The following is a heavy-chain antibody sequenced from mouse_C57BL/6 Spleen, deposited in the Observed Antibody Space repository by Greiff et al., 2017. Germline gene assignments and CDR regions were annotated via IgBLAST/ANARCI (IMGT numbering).Heavy chain of an antibody. V-gene: IGHV1-50*01. CDR1: GYTFTNYC. Sequence: QVQLQQPGAELVKPGASVKLSCKASGYTFTNYCMQWVKQRPGQGLEWMGWIDPSDGNTNYEQKFKGKATLTVDTSSTTAYMQLSSLTSEDSAVYYCARRGPPAYYFAHWGQGTTLTVSS. J-gene: IGHJ2*01. CDR3: ARRGPPAYYFAH. CDR2: IDPSDGNT.